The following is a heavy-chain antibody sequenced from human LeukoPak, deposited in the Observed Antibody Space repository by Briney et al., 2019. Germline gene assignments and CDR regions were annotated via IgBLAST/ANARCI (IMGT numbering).Heavy chain of an antibody. CDR1: AFTFSSYS. J-gene: IGHJ4*02. V-gene: IGHV3-21*01. Sequence: GRSLRLSCAASAFTFSSYSMNWVRHAPGKGLEWVSSISSSRGYIYYADSVKGRFTISRDNAENSLYLQMHSLRAEDTAVYYCAREWIQLPLFDYWGQGTLVTVSS. CDR3: AREWIQLPLFDY. D-gene: IGHD5-18*01. CDR2: ISSSRGYI.